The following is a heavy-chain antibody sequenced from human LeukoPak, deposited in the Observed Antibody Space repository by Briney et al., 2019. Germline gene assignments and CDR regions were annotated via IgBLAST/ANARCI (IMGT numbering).Heavy chain of an antibody. V-gene: IGHV3-30*09. CDR1: GFTFRNYA. J-gene: IGHJ4*02. Sequence: GRSPRLSCAASGFTFRNYAMYWVRQAPGRGLEWAAVVSFDGNTTFYSDSVKGRFAIPRDNSKNTLYLEMNSLRPEDTAVYYCARFRAATTRFDYWGQGTLVTVSS. CDR3: ARFRAATTRFDY. D-gene: IGHD1/OR15-1a*01. CDR2: VSFDGNTT.